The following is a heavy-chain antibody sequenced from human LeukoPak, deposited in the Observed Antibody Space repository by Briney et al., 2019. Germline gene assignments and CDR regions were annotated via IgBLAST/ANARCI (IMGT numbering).Heavy chain of an antibody. CDR1: GGSISSYY. CDR3: AREYSRRPYSRGWFDP. V-gene: IGHV4-59*01. J-gene: IGHJ5*02. D-gene: IGHD6-13*01. CDR2: IYYSGST. Sequence: SETLSLTCTVTGGSISSYYWSSIRQPRGKGLEWIGYIYYSGSTNYNPSLKSRVTISVDTSKNQFSLKLSSVTAADTAVYYCAREYSRRPYSRGWFDPWGQGTLVTVSS.